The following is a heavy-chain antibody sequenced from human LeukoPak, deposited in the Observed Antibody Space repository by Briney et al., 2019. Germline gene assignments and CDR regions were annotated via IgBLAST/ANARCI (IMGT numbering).Heavy chain of an antibody. V-gene: IGHV3-7*01. CDR2: IKQDGSEK. CDR3: AKGAFRDQVQGYYYMDV. J-gene: IGHJ6*03. D-gene: IGHD3-10*01. Sequence: GGSLRLSCAASGFTFSSYWMSWVCQAPGKGLEWVANIKQDGSEKYYVDSVKGRFIISRDNAKNSLYLQMNSLRAEDTAVYYCAKGAFRDQVQGYYYMDVWGKGTTVTVSS. CDR1: GFTFSSYW.